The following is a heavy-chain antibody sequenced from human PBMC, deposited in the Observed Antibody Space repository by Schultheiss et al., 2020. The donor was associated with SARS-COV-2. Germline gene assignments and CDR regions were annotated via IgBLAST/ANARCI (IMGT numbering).Heavy chain of an antibody. CDR1: GGSISSYY. CDR3: AGSLGPYYYYYMDV. J-gene: IGHJ6*03. Sequence: SETLSLTCTVSGGSISSYYWSWIRQPAGKGLEWIGRIYYSGSTNYNPSLKSRVTISVDTSKNQFSLKLSSVTAADTAVYYCAGSLGPYYYYYMDVWGKGTTVTVSS. V-gene: IGHV4-4*07. CDR2: IYYSGST. D-gene: IGHD1-26*01.